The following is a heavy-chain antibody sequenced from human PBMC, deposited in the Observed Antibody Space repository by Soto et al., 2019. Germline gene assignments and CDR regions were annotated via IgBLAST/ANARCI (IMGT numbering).Heavy chain of an antibody. V-gene: IGHV4-39*01. CDR1: GGSISSSSYY. Sequence: SETLSLTCTVSGGSISSSSYYWGWIRQPPGKGLEWIGSIYYSGSTYYNPSLKSRVTISVDTSKNQFSLKLSSVTAADTAVYYCARRENRETYYYYGMDVWGQGTTVTVS. CDR3: ARRENRETYYYYGMDV. CDR2: IYYSGST. J-gene: IGHJ6*02. D-gene: IGHD1-26*01.